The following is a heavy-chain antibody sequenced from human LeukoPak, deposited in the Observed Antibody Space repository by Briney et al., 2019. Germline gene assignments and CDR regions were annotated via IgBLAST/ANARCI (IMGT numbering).Heavy chain of an antibody. CDR1: GFTFRSHA. J-gene: IGHJ4*02. CDR2: ISYDGSNK. D-gene: IGHD6-13*01. Sequence: GGSLRLSCAASGFTFRSHAMHWVRQAPGKGLKWVAVISYDGSNKYYADSVKGRFTISRDNSKNTLYLQMNSLRAEDTAVYYCAITDIAAADTDYWGQGTLVTVSS. CDR3: AITDIAAADTDY. V-gene: IGHV3-30-3*01.